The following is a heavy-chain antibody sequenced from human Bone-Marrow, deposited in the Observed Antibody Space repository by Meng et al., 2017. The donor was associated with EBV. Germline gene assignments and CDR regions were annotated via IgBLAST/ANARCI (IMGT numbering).Heavy chain of an antibody. V-gene: IGHV3-21*01. Sequence: EVQLVESGGXXVKPGXSLRLFCASSGFTFSRYSMNWVRQAPGKGLEWVSSISSSSSYIYYADSVKGRFTISRDNAKNSLYLQMNSLRAEDTAVYYCARGEYSSSWSIDYWGHGTLVTVSS. CDR1: GFTFSRYS. D-gene: IGHD6-13*01. CDR3: ARGEYSSSWSIDY. CDR2: ISSSSSYI. J-gene: IGHJ4*01.